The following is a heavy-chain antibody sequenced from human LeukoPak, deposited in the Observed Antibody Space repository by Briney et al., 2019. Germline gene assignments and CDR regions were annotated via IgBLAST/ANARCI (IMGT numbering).Heavy chain of an antibody. D-gene: IGHD6-19*01. V-gene: IGHV1-8*01. CDR3: ARYPQAGAWTYYYYYMDV. CDR2: MNPNSGNT. J-gene: IGHJ6*03. Sequence: ASVTVSCKASGYTFTSYDINWVRQATGQGLEWMGWMNPNSGNTGYAQKFQGRVTMTRNTSISTAYMELSSLRSEDTAVYYCARYPQAGAWTYYYYYMDVWGKGTTVTVSS. CDR1: GYTFTSYD.